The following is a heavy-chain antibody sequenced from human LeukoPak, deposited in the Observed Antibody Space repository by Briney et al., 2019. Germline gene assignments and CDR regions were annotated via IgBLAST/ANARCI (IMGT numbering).Heavy chain of an antibody. V-gene: IGHV4-4*02. CDR3: ARDQQYSSGWYNWSDP. J-gene: IGHJ5*02. D-gene: IGHD6-19*01. CDR1: GGSISSSNW. Sequence: PSETLSLTCAVSGGSISSSNWWSWVRPPPGKGLEWIGEIYHSGSTNYNPSLKSRVTISVDKSKNQFSLKLSSVTAADTAVYYCARDQQYSSGWYNWSDPWGQGTLVTVSS. CDR2: IYHSGST.